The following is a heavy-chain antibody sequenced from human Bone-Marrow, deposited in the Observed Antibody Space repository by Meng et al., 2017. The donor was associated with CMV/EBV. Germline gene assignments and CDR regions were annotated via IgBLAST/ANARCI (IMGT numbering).Heavy chain of an antibody. CDR1: GGSVSSGSYY. J-gene: IGHJ4*02. CDR3: ARGDYYDGPTVPDY. Sequence: SETLSLTCTVSGGSVSSGSYYWSWIRQPPGKGLEWIGYIYYSGSTYYNPSLKSRVTISVDTSKNQFSLKLSSVTAADTAVYYCARGDYYDGPTVPDYWGQGTLVTVSS. V-gene: IGHV4-30-4*08. D-gene: IGHD3-3*01. CDR2: IYYSGST.